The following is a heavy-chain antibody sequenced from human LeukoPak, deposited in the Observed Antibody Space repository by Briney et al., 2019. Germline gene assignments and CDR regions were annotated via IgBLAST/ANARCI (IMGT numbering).Heavy chain of an antibody. Sequence: GGSLRLSCAASGFTFSSYGMHWVRQAPGKGLEWVAFIRFDGSNYYYGDSVKGRFTISRDNSKNTLYLQMNSLRNEDTAVYFCAKDLSGGYHSYYFDFWGQGTPVTVSS. V-gene: IGHV3-30*02. D-gene: IGHD2-15*01. CDR3: AKDLSGGYHSYYFDF. CDR2: IRFDGSNY. CDR1: GFTFSSYG. J-gene: IGHJ4*02.